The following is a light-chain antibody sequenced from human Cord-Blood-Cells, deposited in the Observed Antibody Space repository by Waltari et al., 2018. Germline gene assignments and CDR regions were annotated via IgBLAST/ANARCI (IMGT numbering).Light chain of an antibody. CDR1: QSVSRN. CDR3: QQYNNWPYT. V-gene: IGKV3-15*01. Sequence: EIVMTQSPATLSVSPWERATLSCRASQSVSRNLAWYQQKPGQHPRLLIYGASTRATGIPARFSGSGSGTEFTLTISSLQSEDFAVYYCQQYNNWPYTFGQGTKLEIK. J-gene: IGKJ2*01. CDR2: GAS.